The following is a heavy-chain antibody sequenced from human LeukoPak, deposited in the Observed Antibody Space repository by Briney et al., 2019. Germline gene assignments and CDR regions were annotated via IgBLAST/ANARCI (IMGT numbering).Heavy chain of an antibody. CDR1: GFTFSSYS. V-gene: IGHV3-21*01. D-gene: IGHD5-18*01. CDR2: ISSSSSYI. J-gene: IGHJ4*02. CDR3: ARERGYSYGYSDY. Sequence: GGSLRLSCAASGFTFSSYSMNWVRQAPGKGLEWVSSISSSSSYIYYADSVKGRFTISRDNAKNSLYLEMNSLRAEDTAVYYCARERGYSYGYSDYWGQGTLVTVSS.